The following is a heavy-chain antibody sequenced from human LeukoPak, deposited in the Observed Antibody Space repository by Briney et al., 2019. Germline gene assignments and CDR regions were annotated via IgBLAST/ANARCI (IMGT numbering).Heavy chain of an antibody. CDR2: ISESGST. CDR3: ARAGSGWYGGRLFEF. CDR1: GGSISFYH. Sequence: SETLSLTCTVSGGSISFYHWSWIRQSPGKELEWIGDISESGSTNYMPSLKSRVTISVDTSNQFPLKLSSVTAADTAVYYCARAGSGWYGGRLFEFWGPGALVAVSS. D-gene: IGHD6-13*01. V-gene: IGHV4-59*01. J-gene: IGHJ4*02.